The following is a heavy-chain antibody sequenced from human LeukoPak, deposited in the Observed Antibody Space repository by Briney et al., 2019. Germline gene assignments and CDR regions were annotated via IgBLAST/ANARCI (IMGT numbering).Heavy chain of an antibody. J-gene: IGHJ1*01. D-gene: IGHD3-22*01. Sequence: GGSLRLSCAASGFTFSDYYMSWLRQAPGEGLEGVSYISSSGSTIYYADSVKGRFTISRDNAKNSLYLQMNSLRAEDTAVYYCAGRNYYDSSGYYYEYFQHWGQGTLVTVSS. V-gene: IGHV3-11*04. CDR3: AGRNYYDSSGYYYEYFQH. CDR1: GFTFSDYY. CDR2: ISSSGSTI.